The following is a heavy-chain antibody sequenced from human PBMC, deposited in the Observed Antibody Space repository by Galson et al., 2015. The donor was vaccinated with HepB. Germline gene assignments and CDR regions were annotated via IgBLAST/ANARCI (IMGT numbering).Heavy chain of an antibody. V-gene: IGHV4-31*03. CDR2: IFYSGNT. J-gene: IGHJ3*01. D-gene: IGHD3-22*01. CDR1: GGSITSGGYY. Sequence: TLSLTCTVSGGSITSGGYYWTWIRQHPGEGLEWIGSIFYSGNTYYKSSLKSRLTVSLDTSKNRFSLKLTSVTAADTAVYYCARGGVDSNSSDAFDVWGQGTMVTVSS. CDR3: ARGGVDSNSSDAFDV.